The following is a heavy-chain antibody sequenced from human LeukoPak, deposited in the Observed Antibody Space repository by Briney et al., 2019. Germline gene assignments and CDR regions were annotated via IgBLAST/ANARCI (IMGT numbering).Heavy chain of an antibody. V-gene: IGHV3-30*18. J-gene: IGHJ4*02. CDR1: GFTFSSYG. CDR3: AKDYGDYSEGVDY. CDR2: ISYDGSNK. D-gene: IGHD4-17*01. Sequence: GGSLRLSCAASGFTFSSYGTHWVRQAPGKGLEWVAVISYDGSNKYYADSVKGRFTISRDNSKNTLYLQMNSLRTEDTAVYYCAKDYGDYSEGVDYWGQGTLVTVSS.